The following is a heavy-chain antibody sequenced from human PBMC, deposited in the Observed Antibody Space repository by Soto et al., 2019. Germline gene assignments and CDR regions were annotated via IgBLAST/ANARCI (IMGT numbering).Heavy chain of an antibody. Sequence: QVQLVQSGTEVKKPGSSVKVSCKASEDSFSSYPVSWVRQAPGQGLEWMGEIVPMFGSLKYAQKFQERVIISADTSTTTVYLELSTLRSEDTAVYFCASITNGQCYHNAMDFWGQGTTVIVSS. CDR1: EDSFSSYP. J-gene: IGHJ6*02. D-gene: IGHD2-8*01. CDR2: IVPMFGSL. CDR3: ASITNGQCYHNAMDF. V-gene: IGHV1-69*06.